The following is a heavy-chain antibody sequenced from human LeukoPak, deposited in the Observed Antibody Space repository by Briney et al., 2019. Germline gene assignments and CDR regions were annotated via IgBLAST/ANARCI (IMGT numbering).Heavy chain of an antibody. CDR3: ARDLSGTYSFDY. V-gene: IGHV3-64*01. J-gene: IGHJ4*02. CDR2: VASKGERT. D-gene: IGHD1-26*01. Sequence: PGGSLRLSCAASGFTFSSYTMHWVRQAPGKGLEYVSSVASKGERTYYATSVKGRFTISRDNSKNTLYLQMGSLRAEDMAVYYCARDLSGTYSFDYWGQGTLVTVSS. CDR1: GFTFSSYT.